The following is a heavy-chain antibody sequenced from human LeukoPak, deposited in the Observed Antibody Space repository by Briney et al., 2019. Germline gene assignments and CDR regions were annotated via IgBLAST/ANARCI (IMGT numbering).Heavy chain of an antibody. V-gene: IGHV1-18*01. CDR1: GYTFTSYG. J-gene: IGHJ4*02. CDR2: ISAYNGNT. CDR3: ARDRDTAMVEAYFDY. D-gene: IGHD5-18*01. Sequence: ASVKVSCKASGYTFTSYGISLVRQAPGQGLEWMGWISAYNGNTNYAQKLQGRVTMTTDTSTSTAYMELRSLRSDDTAVYYCARDRDTAMVEAYFDYWGQGTLVTVSS.